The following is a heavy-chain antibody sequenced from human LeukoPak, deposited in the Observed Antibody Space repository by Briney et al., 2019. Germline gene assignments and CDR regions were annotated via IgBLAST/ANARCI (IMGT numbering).Heavy chain of an antibody. CDR1: GGSFSGYY. CDR2: INQSGSI. V-gene: IGHV4-34*01. J-gene: IGHJ4*02. CDR3: ANRKTE. Sequence: PSETLSLTCAVYGGSFSGYYWSWIRQPPGKGLEWIGEINQSGSINYNPSLKSRVTIPVDTSKSQISLKLSSVTAADTAVYYCANRKTEWGRGTLVTVSS.